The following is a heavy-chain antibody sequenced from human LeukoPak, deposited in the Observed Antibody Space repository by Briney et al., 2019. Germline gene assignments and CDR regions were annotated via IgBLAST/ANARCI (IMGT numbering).Heavy chain of an antibody. Sequence: PSETLSLTCTVSGGSISSGDYYWSWIRQPPGKGLEWIGYIYYSGSTYYNPSLKSRVTISVDTSKNQFSLKLSSVTAADTAVYYCARDTLMVRGVIDYWGQGTLVTVSS. D-gene: IGHD3-10*01. CDR3: ARDTLMVRGVIDY. V-gene: IGHV4-30-4*01. J-gene: IGHJ4*02. CDR2: IYYSGST. CDR1: GGSISSGDYY.